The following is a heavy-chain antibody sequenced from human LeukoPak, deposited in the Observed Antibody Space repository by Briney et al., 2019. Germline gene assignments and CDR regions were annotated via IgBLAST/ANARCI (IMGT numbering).Heavy chain of an antibody. CDR2: INHSGST. V-gene: IGHV4-34*01. CDR1: GGSFRGYY. CDR3: ASWPPGGSGSYSDY. J-gene: IGHJ4*02. Sequence: PSETLSLTCAVYGGSFRGYYWSWIRQPPGKGLEWIGEINHSGSTNYNPSLKSRVTISVDTSKNQFSLKLSSVTAADTAVYYCASWPPGGSGSYSDYWGQGTLVTVSS. D-gene: IGHD3-10*01.